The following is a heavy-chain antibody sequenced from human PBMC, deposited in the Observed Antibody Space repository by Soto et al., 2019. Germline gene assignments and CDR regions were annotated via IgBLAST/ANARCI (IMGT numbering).Heavy chain of an antibody. Sequence: SETLSLTCTVSGGSISSSTYYWGWMRQPPGKGLEWIASFFIGGNTYYNPSLKSRVTISVDTSKNQFSLKLSSVTAADTAIYYCARDDSGYSGSHYIDYFNFWGQGTLVTVSS. CDR1: GGSISSSTYY. CDR2: FFIGGNT. D-gene: IGHD1-26*01. CDR3: ARDDSGYSGSHYIDYFNF. J-gene: IGHJ4*02. V-gene: IGHV4-39*02.